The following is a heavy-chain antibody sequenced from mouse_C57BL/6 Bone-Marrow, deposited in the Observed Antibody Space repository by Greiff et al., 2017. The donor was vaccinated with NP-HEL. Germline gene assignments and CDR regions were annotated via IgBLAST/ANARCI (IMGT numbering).Heavy chain of an antibody. CDR2: ISNGGGST. Sequence: EVQVVESGGGLVQPGGSLKLSCAASGFTFSDYYMYWVRQTPEKRLEWVAYISNGGGSTYYPDTVKGRFTISRDNAKNPLYLQMSRLKSEDTAMYYCARQYVSADMDYWGQGTSVTVSS. V-gene: IGHV5-12*01. CDR3: ARQYVSADMDY. D-gene: IGHD2-14*01. J-gene: IGHJ4*01. CDR1: GFTFSDYY.